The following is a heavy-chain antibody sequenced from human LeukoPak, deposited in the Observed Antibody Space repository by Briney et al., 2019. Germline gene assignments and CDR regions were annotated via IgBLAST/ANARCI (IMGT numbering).Heavy chain of an antibody. Sequence: ASVKVSCKASGGTFSSYAISWVRQAPGQGLEGMGGIIPIFGTANYAQKFQGRVTITTDESTSTAYMELSSLRSEDTAVYYCARGDGYNHQFDYWGQGTLVTVSS. CDR2: IIPIFGTA. V-gene: IGHV1-69*05. CDR1: GGTFSSYA. J-gene: IGHJ4*02. D-gene: IGHD5-24*01. CDR3: ARGDGYNHQFDY.